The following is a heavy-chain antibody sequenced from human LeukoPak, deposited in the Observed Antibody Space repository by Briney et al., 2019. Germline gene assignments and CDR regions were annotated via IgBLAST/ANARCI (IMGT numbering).Heavy chain of an antibody. CDR2: INHSGST. V-gene: IGHV4-34*01. Sequence: SETLSLTCAVYGGSFSGYYRSWIRQPPGKGLEWIGEINHSGSTNYNPSLKRRVTISVDTSKNQFSLKLSSVTAADTAVYYCANLGYCSSTSCYNEDYWGQGTLVTVSS. J-gene: IGHJ4*02. D-gene: IGHD2-2*02. CDR1: GGSFSGYY. CDR3: ANLGYCSSTSCYNEDY.